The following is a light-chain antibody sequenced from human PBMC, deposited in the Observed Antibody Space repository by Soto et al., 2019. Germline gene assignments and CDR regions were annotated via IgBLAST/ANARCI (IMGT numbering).Light chain of an antibody. CDR2: AAS. J-gene: IGKJ4*01. V-gene: IGKV3-20*01. Sequence: EIVLTQSPGTLSVSPGERATLSCRASQSVGRNYLAWYQQKPGQAPRLLIYAASGRATGIPDRFSGSGSGTDFTLTISRLEPEDFAVYYCQQYASSPLTFGGGTKVETK. CDR3: QQYASSPLT. CDR1: QSVGRNY.